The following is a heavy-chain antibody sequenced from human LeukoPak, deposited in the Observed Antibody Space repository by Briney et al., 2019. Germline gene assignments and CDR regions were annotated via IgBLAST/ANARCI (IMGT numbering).Heavy chain of an antibody. CDR1: GFTFSSYG. CDR2: ISYDGSNK. CDR3: ARGLKYDSSGTDFDY. Sequence: PGGSLRLSCAASGFTFSSYGMHWVRQAPGKGLEWVAVISYDGSNKYYADSVKGRFTISRDNSKNTLYLQMNSLRAEDTAVYYCARGLKYDSSGTDFDYWGQGTLVTVSS. V-gene: IGHV3-30*03. J-gene: IGHJ4*02. D-gene: IGHD3-22*01.